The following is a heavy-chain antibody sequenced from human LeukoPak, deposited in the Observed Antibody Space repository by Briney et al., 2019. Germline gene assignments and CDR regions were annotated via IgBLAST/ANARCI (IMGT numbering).Heavy chain of an antibody. CDR2: IYYSGST. CDR1: GGSISSGGYY. Sequence: PSETLSLTCTVSGGSISSGGYYWSWIRQHPGKGLEWIGYIYYSGSTYYNPSLKSRVTISVDTSKNQFSLRLSSVTAADTAVYYCARESGYSYGKRVFDYWGQGTLVTVSS. J-gene: IGHJ4*02. D-gene: IGHD5-18*01. V-gene: IGHV4-31*03. CDR3: ARESGYSYGKRVFDY.